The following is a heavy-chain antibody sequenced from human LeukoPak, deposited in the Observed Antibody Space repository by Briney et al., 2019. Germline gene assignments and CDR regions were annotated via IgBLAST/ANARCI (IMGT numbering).Heavy chain of an antibody. V-gene: IGHV3-23*01. Sequence: GGSLRLSCAASGFTFSTYAMSWVRQAPGKGLEWVSAISGSGGSTYYADSVKGRFTISRDNSKNTLYLQMNSLRAEDTAVYYCAKDQESSNYWYFDLWGRGTLVTVSS. CDR3: AKDQESSNYWYFDL. J-gene: IGHJ2*01. CDR1: GFTFSTYA. CDR2: ISGSGGST. D-gene: IGHD1-26*01.